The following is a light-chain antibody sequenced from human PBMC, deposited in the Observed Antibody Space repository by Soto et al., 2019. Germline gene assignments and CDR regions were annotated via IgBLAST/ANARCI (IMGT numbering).Light chain of an antibody. CDR3: SAYTSSSTLVV. CDR2: EVS. Sequence: QSALTQPASVSGSPGQSITISCTGTSSDVGGYNYVSWYQQHPGKAPKLMIYEVSNRPSGVSNRFSGSKSCNTASLTISGLQAEDEADYYCSAYTSSSTLVVFGGGTQLNVL. CDR1: SSDVGGYNY. J-gene: IGLJ2*01. V-gene: IGLV2-14*01.